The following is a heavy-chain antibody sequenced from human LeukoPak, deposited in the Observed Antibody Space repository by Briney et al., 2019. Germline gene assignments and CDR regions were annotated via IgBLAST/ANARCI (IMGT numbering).Heavy chain of an antibody. CDR1: GGSLSSGSYY. D-gene: IGHD3-3*01. V-gene: IGHV4-61*01. CDR3: ARVTVVRDFWSGYWSEYYFDY. Sequence: SETLSLTCTVSGGSLSSGSYYWSWIRQPPGKGLEWIGYIYYSGSTNYNPSLKSRVTISVDTSKNQFSLKLSSVTAADTAVYYCARVTVVRDFWSGYWSEYYFDYWGQGTLVTVSS. CDR2: IYYSGST. J-gene: IGHJ4*02.